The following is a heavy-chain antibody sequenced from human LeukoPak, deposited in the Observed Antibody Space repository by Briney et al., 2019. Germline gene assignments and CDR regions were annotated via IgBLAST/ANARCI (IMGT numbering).Heavy chain of an antibody. CDR3: ARHGTISSESYFDY. CDR2: IYYSGST. D-gene: IGHD1-14*01. J-gene: IGHJ4*02. Sequence: SETLSLTCTVSGGPISTYYWRWIRQPPGKGLEWLGYIYYSGSTNYNPSLKSRVTTSVDTSKNQFSLKLSSVTAADTAVYYCARHGTISSESYFDYWGQGALVTVSS. V-gene: IGHV4-59*01. CDR1: GGPISTYY.